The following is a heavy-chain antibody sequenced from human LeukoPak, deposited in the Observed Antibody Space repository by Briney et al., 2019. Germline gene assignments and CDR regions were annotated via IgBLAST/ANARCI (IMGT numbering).Heavy chain of an antibody. CDR1: GYTFTSYD. D-gene: IGHD3-3*01. Sequence: ASATVSCTASGYTFTSYDINWVRQATGQGLEWMGWMNPNSGNTGYAQKFQGRVTITRNTSISTAYMELSSLRSEDTAVYYCARALSLWSGYFGPYYYMDVWGKGTTVTVSS. V-gene: IGHV1-8*03. CDR3: ARALSLWSGYFGPYYYMDV. CDR2: MNPNSGNT. J-gene: IGHJ6*03.